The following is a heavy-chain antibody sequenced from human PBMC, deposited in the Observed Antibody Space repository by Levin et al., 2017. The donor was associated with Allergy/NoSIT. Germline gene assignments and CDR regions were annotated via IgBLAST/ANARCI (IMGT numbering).Heavy chain of an antibody. CDR3: ARGDSSGWSDAFNI. D-gene: IGHD6-19*01. CDR1: GFSFSDHY. Sequence: GESLKISCAASGFSFSDHYMDWVRQAPGKGLEWVGRSRDKTNSYTTEYAASVKGRFTISRDDSKNSVDLQMNSLKTEDTALYYCARGDSSGWSDAFNIWGQGTMVTVSS. J-gene: IGHJ3*02. V-gene: IGHV3-72*01. CDR2: SRDKTNSYTT.